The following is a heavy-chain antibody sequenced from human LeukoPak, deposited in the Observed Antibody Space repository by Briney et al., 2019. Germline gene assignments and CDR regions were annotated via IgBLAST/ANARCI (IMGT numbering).Heavy chain of an antibody. J-gene: IGHJ4*02. CDR1: GFTVSSNS. V-gene: IGHV3-53*01. CDR3: AREVGATTPYYFDY. D-gene: IGHD1-26*01. Sequence: GGSLRLSCTVSGFTVSSNSMSWVRQAPGKGLEWVSFIYSGGNTHYSDSVKGRFTISRDNSKNTLYLQMNSLRAEDTAVYYCAREVGATTPYYFDYWGQGTLVTVSS. CDR2: IYSGGNT.